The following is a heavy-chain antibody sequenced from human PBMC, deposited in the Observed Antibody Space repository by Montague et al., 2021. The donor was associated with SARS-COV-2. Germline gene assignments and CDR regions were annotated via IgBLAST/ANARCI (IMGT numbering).Heavy chain of an antibody. CDR2: IYGDDDK. V-gene: IGHV2-5*02. D-gene: IGHD3-22*01. J-gene: IGHJ4*02. CDR3: AHVSRLGNYYWGHFES. Sequence: ALVKPTQTLTLTCNFSGFSLTTRAVGVGWIRQPPGKALEWLAVIYGDDDKRYSPYLRSRLTITKDTSANHVVLTMTNMDPVDKATYYCAHVSRLGNYYWGHFESWGQGALVTVSS. CDR1: GFSLTTRAVG.